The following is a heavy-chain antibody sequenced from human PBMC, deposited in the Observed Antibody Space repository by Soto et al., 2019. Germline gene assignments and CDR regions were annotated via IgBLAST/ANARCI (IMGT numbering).Heavy chain of an antibody. J-gene: IGHJ5*02. Sequence: QVQLVQSGAEVKKPGASVKVSCKASGYTFTSYDINWVRQATGQGLEWMGWMNPNSGNTGYAQKFQGRVTMTRNTSISTAYMELRRLRSEDTAVYYCARERSAAGTGWFDPWGQGTLVTVSS. D-gene: IGHD6-13*01. CDR2: MNPNSGNT. V-gene: IGHV1-8*01. CDR3: ARERSAAGTGWFDP. CDR1: GYTFTSYD.